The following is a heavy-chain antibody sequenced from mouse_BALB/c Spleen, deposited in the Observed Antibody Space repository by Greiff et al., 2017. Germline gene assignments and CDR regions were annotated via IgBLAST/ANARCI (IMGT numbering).Heavy chain of an antibody. D-gene: IGHD2-3*01. V-gene: IGHV2-6-7*01. Sequence: QVQLKESGPGLVAPSQSLSITCTVSGFSLTGYGVNWVRQPPGKGLEWLGMIWGDGSTDYNSALKSRLSISKDNSKSQVFLKMNSLQTADTARYYCARDGIYDGYYEAMDYWGQGTSVTVSS. CDR3: ARDGIYDGYYEAMDY. J-gene: IGHJ4*01. CDR1: GFSLTGYG. CDR2: IWGDGST.